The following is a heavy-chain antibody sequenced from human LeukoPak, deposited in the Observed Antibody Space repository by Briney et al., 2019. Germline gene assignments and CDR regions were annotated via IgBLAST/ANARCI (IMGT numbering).Heavy chain of an antibody. CDR3: ARVVRYCSGGRCYLVFDD. V-gene: IGHV4-30-4*08. CDR2: IYYSGST. D-gene: IGHD2-15*01. Sequence: TSETLSLTCTVSGGSISSGDYYWNWIRQPRGKGLEWIGYIYYSGSTYYNPSLKSRVTISVDTSKNQVSLKLSSVTAADTAVYYCARVVRYCSGGRCYLVFDDWGQGTLVTVSS. CDR1: GGSISSGDYY. J-gene: IGHJ4*02.